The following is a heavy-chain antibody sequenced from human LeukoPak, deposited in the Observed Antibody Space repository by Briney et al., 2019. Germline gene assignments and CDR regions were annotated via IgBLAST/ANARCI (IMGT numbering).Heavy chain of an antibody. CDR1: GFTFSSYA. D-gene: IGHD2-2*01. Sequence: GGSLRLSCAASGFTFSSYAMSWVRQAPGKGLEWVSAISGSGGSTYYADSVKGRFTTSRDNSKNTLYLQMNSLRAEDTAVYYCLGYCSSTSCRITIFGVAPDYWGQGTLVTVSS. CDR3: LGYCSSTSCRITIFGVAPDY. CDR2: ISGSGGST. V-gene: IGHV3-23*01. J-gene: IGHJ4*02.